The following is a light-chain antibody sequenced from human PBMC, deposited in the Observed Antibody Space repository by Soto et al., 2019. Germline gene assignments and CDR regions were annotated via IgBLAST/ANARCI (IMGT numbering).Light chain of an antibody. CDR2: DAS. V-gene: IGKV1-5*01. J-gene: IGKJ1*01. Sequence: DIQMTQSPSTLSASVGDRVTITCRASQSISRSLAWYQQKPGKAPNLLIYDASSLESGVPSRFSGSGFGTEFTLTISSLQPDDFATYYCQQYNSDSGTFGPGTKVDIK. CDR1: QSISRS. CDR3: QQYNSDSGT.